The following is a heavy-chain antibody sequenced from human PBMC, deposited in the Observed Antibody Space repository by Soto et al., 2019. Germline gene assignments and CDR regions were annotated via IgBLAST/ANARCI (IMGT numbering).Heavy chain of an antibody. D-gene: IGHD2-2*01. CDR2: IYPGDSDT. J-gene: IGHJ6*02. V-gene: IGHV5-51*01. CDR3: HIVVVPAASLVATITGGMDV. CDR1: GYSFTSYW. Sequence: PGESLKISCKGSGYSFTSYWIGWVRQMPGKGLEWMGIIYPGDSDTRYSPSFQGQVTISADKSISTAYLQWSSLKASDTAMYYCHIVVVPAASLVATITGGMDVWGQGTTVTVSS.